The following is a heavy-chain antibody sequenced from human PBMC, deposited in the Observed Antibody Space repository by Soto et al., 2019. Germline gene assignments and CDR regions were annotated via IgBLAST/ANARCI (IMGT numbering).Heavy chain of an antibody. J-gene: IGHJ6*02. Sequence: QIHLQESGPGLVKSSQTVSLTCSVSGHSITSSDYKWSWVRQPPGKGLEWIGYISYLGISYYNPSLRGRVDISRDTSKNDFSLTLTSVTAADTAVYYCAKDSTVTTSLYSYYYGLDVWGQGTTVTVSS. D-gene: IGHD4-17*01. V-gene: IGHV4-30-4*01. CDR1: GHSITSSDYK. CDR3: AKDSTVTTSLYSYYYGLDV. CDR2: ISYLGIS.